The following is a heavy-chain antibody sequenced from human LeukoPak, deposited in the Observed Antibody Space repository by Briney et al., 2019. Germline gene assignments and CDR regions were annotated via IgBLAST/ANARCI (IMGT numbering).Heavy chain of an antibody. Sequence: SETLSLTCTVSGGSISSYYWSWIRQPPGKGLEWIGYIYYSGSTNYNPSLKSRVTISVDTSKNQFSLKLSSVTAADTAVYYCAREEIYSNYVGWFDPWGQGTLVTVSS. CDR1: GGSISSYY. V-gene: IGHV4-59*12. D-gene: IGHD4-11*01. CDR2: IYYSGST. J-gene: IGHJ5*02. CDR3: AREEIYSNYVGWFDP.